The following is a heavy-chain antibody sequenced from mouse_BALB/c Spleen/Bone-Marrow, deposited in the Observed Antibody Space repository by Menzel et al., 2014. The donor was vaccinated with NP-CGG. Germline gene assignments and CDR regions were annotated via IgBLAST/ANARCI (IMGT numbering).Heavy chain of an antibody. CDR3: ARKSYYDYDGRPWFAY. V-gene: IGHV5-9-3*01. Sequence: VQLKESGGGLVKPGGSLKLSCAASGFTFSSYAMSWVRQTPEKRLEWVATISSGGSYTYYPDSVKGRFTISRGNAKNTLYLQMSSLRSEDTAMYYCARKSYYDYDGRPWFAYWGQGTLVTVSA. J-gene: IGHJ3*01. D-gene: IGHD2-4*01. CDR1: GFTFSSYA. CDR2: ISSGGSYT.